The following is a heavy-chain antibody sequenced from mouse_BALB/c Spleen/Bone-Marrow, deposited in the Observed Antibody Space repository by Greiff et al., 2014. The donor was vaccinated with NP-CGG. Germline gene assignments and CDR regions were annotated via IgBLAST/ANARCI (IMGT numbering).Heavy chain of an antibody. CDR1: GYAFSSYW. Sequence: QVQLQQSGAELVRPGSSVKISCKASGYAFSSYWMNWVKQRPGQGLEWIGQIYPGDGDTNYNGKFKGKATLTADKSSSTASMQLSSLTSEVSAVYFCASAAAWFAYWGQGTLVTVSA. J-gene: IGHJ3*01. V-gene: IGHV1-80*01. CDR3: ASAAAWFAY. CDR2: IYPGDGDT.